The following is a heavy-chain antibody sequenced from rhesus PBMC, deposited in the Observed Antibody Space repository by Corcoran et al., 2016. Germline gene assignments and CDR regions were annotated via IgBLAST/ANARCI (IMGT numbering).Heavy chain of an antibody. CDR3: AKGGIAAAGSYFDY. Sequence: EVQLVQSGAEVKRPGEALKISCKTSGYSFTSYWISWVRQMPGKGLEWMGAIDPSDSDTRYNPSVQGQVTISADKSISTAYLQWSRLKASDTATYCCAKGGIAAAGSYFDYWGQGVLVTGSS. CDR2: IDPSDSDT. D-gene: IGHD6-25*01. CDR1: GYSFTSYW. J-gene: IGHJ4*01. V-gene: IGHV5-20*01.